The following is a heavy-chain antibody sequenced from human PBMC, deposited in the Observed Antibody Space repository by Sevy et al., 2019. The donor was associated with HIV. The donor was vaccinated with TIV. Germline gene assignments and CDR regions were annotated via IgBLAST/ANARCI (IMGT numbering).Heavy chain of an antibody. D-gene: IGHD2-2*01. CDR1: GFTFSSYA. Sequence: GGSLRLSCSASGFTFSSYAMHWVRQAPGKGLEYVSAISSNGGSTYYADSVKGRFTISRDNSKNPLYLQMSSLRAEDTAVYYCVKELGYCSSTSCLKYYYYYMDVWGKGTTVTVSS. V-gene: IGHV3-64D*06. J-gene: IGHJ6*03. CDR3: VKELGYCSSTSCLKYYYYYMDV. CDR2: ISSNGGST.